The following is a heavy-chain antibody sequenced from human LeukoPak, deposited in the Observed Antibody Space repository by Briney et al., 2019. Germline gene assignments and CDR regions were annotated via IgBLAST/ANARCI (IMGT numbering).Heavy chain of an antibody. V-gene: IGHV3-48*01. CDR3: VRDPDALDF. Sequence: GGSLRLSCAASGFTFSSYSMNWVRRAPGKGLEWVSYVSKITHRKLYADSVRGRSTISRDDVTNSLYLQMDSLRVEDTAVYYCVRDPDALDFWGRGTQVIVSS. J-gene: IGHJ4*02. CDR2: VSKITHRK. CDR1: GFTFSSYS. D-gene: IGHD2-2*01.